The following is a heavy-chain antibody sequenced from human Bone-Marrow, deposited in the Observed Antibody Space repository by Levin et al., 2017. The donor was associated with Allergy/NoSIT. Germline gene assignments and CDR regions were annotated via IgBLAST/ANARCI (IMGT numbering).Heavy chain of an antibody. CDR1: GGSISSGGYY. V-gene: IGHV4-31*03. Sequence: PSETLSLTCTVSGGSISSGGYYWSWIRQHPGKGLEWIGYIYYSGSTYYNPSLKSRVTISVDTSKNQFSLKLSSVTAADTAVYYCARVRGTFGTTVTRYGGFDYWGQGTLVTVSS. CDR2: IYYSGST. CDR3: ARVRGTFGTTVTRYGGFDY. J-gene: IGHJ4*02. D-gene: IGHD4-17*01.